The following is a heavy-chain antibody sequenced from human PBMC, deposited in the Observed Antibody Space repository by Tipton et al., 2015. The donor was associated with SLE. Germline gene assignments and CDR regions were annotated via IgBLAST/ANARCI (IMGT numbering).Heavy chain of an antibody. Sequence: TLSLTCSVSGGSISSDHWIWIRQPPGKGLEWLGYISYGGGTNYNPSLKSRVTMSVEPAKNQFSLKLTSVTAADTAVYYCARGMLTWRGAIVGVDVWGQGTTVNVSS. CDR2: ISYGGGT. CDR1: GGSISSDH. J-gene: IGHJ6*02. V-gene: IGHV4-59*08. CDR3: ARGMLTWRGAIVGVDV. D-gene: IGHD2-8*01.